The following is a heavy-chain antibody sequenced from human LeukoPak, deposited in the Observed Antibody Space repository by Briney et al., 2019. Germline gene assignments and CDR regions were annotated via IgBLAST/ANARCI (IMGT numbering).Heavy chain of an antibody. CDR3: ATLDRYSSSFDY. V-gene: IGHV1-24*01. Sequence: ASVKVSCKVSGYTLTELSMHWVRQAPGKGLEWMGGFDPEDGETIYAQKFQGRVTMTEDTSTDTAYMELSSLRSEDTAVYYCATLDRYSSSFDYWGQGTLVTVSS. CDR1: GYTLTELS. J-gene: IGHJ4*02. CDR2: FDPEDGET. D-gene: IGHD6-6*01.